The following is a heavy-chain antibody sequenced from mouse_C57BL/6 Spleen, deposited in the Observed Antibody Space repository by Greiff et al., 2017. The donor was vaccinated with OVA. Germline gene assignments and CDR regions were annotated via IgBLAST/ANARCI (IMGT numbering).Heavy chain of an antibody. J-gene: IGHJ3*01. CDR3: TVVLLRFAY. CDR1: GFNIKDDY. D-gene: IGHD1-1*01. V-gene: IGHV14-4*01. CDR2: IDPENGDT. Sequence: VQLQQSGAELVRPGASVKLSCTASGFNIKDDYMHWVKQRPEQGLEWIGWIDPENGDTEYASKFQGKATIPADTSSNTAYLQLSSLTAEYTAVYYCTVVLLRFAYWGQGTLVTVSA.